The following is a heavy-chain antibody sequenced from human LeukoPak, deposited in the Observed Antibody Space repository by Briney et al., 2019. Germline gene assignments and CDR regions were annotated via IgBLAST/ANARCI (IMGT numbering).Heavy chain of an antibody. CDR1: GASISSYY. CDR2: IYTSGST. Sequence: SETLSLTCTVSGASISSYYWSWIRQPPGKGLEWLGYIYTSGSTNYNPSLKSRVTISVDTSTNQFSLKLRSVTAADTVVYYCARHPWDYDILTGYFEGRRDAFDVWGQGTMVTVSS. V-gene: IGHV4-4*09. J-gene: IGHJ3*01. CDR3: ARHPWDYDILTGYFEGRRDAFDV. D-gene: IGHD3-9*01.